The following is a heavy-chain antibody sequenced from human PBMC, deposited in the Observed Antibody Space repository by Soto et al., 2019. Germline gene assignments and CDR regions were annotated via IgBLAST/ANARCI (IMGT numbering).Heavy chain of an antibody. Sequence: QVQLQESGPGLVKPSETLSLTCTVSGDSVNSYYWNWIRQPPGKGLEWIGYIHYSGNTNYNPSLKSRVTISVDTSKNQFSLNLSSVTAADTAVYYCARGLTTTVHYWGQGTLVTVSS. CDR1: GDSVNSYY. CDR3: ARGLTTTVHY. D-gene: IGHD4-17*01. CDR2: IHYSGNT. J-gene: IGHJ4*02. V-gene: IGHV4-59*08.